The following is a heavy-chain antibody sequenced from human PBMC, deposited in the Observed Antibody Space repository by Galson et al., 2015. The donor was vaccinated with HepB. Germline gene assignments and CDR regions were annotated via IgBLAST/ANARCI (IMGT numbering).Heavy chain of an antibody. CDR3: GKHNFLDYYYMDV. J-gene: IGHJ6*03. D-gene: IGHD2/OR15-2a*01. CDR1: GFIFSNHD. V-gene: IGHV3-23*01. Sequence: SLRLSCAASGFIFSNHDMHWVRQGPGKGLEWVSSISGRGGTTHYADSVKGRFTISRDNSKNTLHLQMNSLRAEDTAVYYCGKHNFLDYYYMDVWGKGTTVTVSS. CDR2: ISGRGGTT.